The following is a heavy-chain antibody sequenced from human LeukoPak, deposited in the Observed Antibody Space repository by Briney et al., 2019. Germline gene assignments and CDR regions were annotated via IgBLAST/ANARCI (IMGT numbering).Heavy chain of an antibody. J-gene: IGHJ4*02. D-gene: IGHD4-17*01. Sequence: PGGSLRLSCAASGFTFSSYAMSWVRQAPGKGLEWVSAISGSGGTTYYADSVKGRFTISRDNSKNTLYLQMNSLRAEDTAVYYCAREGRKTTTVTWATGYFDYWGQGTLVTVSS. V-gene: IGHV3-23*01. CDR2: ISGSGGTT. CDR3: AREGRKTTTVTWATGYFDY. CDR1: GFTFSSYA.